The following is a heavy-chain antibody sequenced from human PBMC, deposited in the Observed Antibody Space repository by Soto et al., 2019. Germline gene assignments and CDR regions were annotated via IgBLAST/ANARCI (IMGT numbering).Heavy chain of an antibody. CDR2: ITHDGSGT. J-gene: IGHJ4*01. CDR3: GSVFEY. CDR1: GFIFTNYW. Sequence: EVEVVESGGGLVQPGESLRLSCAASGFIFTNYWMHWVRQVPGRGLVWVSGITHDGSGTKYADSVKGRFTISRDNAKNTVYLQMNSLRPKDTAVYYCGSVFEYWGRGTLVTVSS. V-gene: IGHV3-74*01.